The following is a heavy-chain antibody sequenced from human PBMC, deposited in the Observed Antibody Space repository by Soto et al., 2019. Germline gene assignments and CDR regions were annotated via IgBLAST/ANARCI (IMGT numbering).Heavy chain of an antibody. J-gene: IGHJ4*02. V-gene: IGHV3-7*01. CDR1: GFTFSSYW. CDR3: ARATRQQWLVIDY. CDR2: IKQDGSEK. Sequence: EVPLVESGGGLVQPGGSLRLSCAASGFTFSSYWMSWVRQAPGKGLEWVANIKQDGSEKYYVDSVRGRFTISRDNAHNSLYLQMYSLRAEDTAVYFCARATRQQWLVIDYWGQGTLVTVSS. D-gene: IGHD6-19*01.